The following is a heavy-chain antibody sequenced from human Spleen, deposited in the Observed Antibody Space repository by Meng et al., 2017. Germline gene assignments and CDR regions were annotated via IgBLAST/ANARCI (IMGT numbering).Heavy chain of an antibody. V-gene: IGHV3-21*01. CDR2: ISSSSSYI. Sequence: GGSLRLSCAASGFTFSSYSMNWVRQAPGKGLEWVSSISSSSSYIYYADSVKGRFTISRDNAKNSLFLHMNNVGAGDTAVYYCTRATFGGVDCWGQGTLVTVSS. CDR1: GFTFSSYS. J-gene: IGHJ4*02. D-gene: IGHD3-3*01. CDR3: TRATFGGVDC.